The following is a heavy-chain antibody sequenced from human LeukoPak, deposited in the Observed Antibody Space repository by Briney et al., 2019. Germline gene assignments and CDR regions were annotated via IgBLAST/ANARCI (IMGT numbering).Heavy chain of an antibody. D-gene: IGHD1-20*01. CDR1: GFTFSSNW. CDR3: ARVLTGTRNAFDI. J-gene: IGHJ3*02. CDR2: INEDGSTT. V-gene: IGHV3-74*01. Sequence: GGSLRLSCAASGFTFSSNWMHWVRQAPGKGLVWVSRINEDGSTTNYADSVRGRFTISGDDANNTLHLQMSSLRAEDTAVYYCARVLTGTRNAFDIWGPGTMVTVSS.